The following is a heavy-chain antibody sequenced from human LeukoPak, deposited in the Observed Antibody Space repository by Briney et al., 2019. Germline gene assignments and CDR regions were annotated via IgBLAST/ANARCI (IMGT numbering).Heavy chain of an antibody. J-gene: IGHJ4*02. D-gene: IGHD2-15*01. V-gene: IGHV3-21*01. CDR1: GFTFSSYS. CDR2: ISSSSRYI. Sequence: GGSLRLSCAASGFTFSSYSMNWVRQAPGKGLEWVSFISSSSRYIYYADSLKDRFTISRDNAKNSLYLQMNSLRAEDTAVYYCARDLGYCSGGSCFFDYWGQGTLVTVSS. CDR3: ARDLGYCSGGSCFFDY.